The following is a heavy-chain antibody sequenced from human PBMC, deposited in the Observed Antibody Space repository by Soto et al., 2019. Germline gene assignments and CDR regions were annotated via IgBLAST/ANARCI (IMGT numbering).Heavy chain of an antibody. Sequence: ASVKVSCKASGYTFTSYDINWVRQATGQGLEWMGWMNPNSGNTGYAQKFQGRVTMTRNTSISTAYVELSSLRSEDTAVYYCARGGRPGHINDILTPFDYWGQGTLVTVSS. CDR1: GYTFTSYD. V-gene: IGHV1-8*01. D-gene: IGHD3-9*01. CDR2: MNPNSGNT. CDR3: ARGGRPGHINDILTPFDY. J-gene: IGHJ4*02.